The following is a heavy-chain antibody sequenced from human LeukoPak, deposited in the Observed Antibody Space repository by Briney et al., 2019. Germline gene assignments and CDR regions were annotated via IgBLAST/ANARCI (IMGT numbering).Heavy chain of an antibody. CDR1: GGSISSYY. J-gene: IGHJ6*02. Sequence: PSETLSLTCTVSGGSISSYYWSWIRQPPGKGLEWIGYIYDSGSTNYNPSLKSRVTISVDTSKNQFSLKLSSVTGADTAVYYCARDRRDSSGYYLFYYGMDVWGQGTTVTVSS. V-gene: IGHV4-59*01. CDR2: IYDSGST. D-gene: IGHD3-22*01. CDR3: ARDRRDSSGYYLFYYGMDV.